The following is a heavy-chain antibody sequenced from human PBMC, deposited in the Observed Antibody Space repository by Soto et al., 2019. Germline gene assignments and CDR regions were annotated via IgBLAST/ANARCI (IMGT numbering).Heavy chain of an antibody. CDR1: GFPFGDYA. D-gene: IGHD3-22*01. V-gene: IGHV3-49*04. Sequence: EVQLVESGGGLVQAGRSLRLSCTTSGFPFGDYAMTWVRQAPGKGLEWVGFIRNPGYGGTAEYATSVKGRFIISRDDSMSSAYLQLNSLKVDESSVYYCVRGSFGYYGPWGQGNLVTVSS. J-gene: IGHJ5*02. CDR2: IRNPGYGGTA. CDR3: VRGSFGYYGP.